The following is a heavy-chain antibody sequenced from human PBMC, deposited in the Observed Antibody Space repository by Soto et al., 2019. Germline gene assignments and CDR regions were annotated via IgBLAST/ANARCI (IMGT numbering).Heavy chain of an antibody. V-gene: IGHV4-61*08. CDR1: GGSISSGDYY. J-gene: IGHJ4*02. CDR2: IYYSGST. Sequence: SETLSLTCTVSGGSISSGDYYWSWIRQPPGKGLEWIGYIYYSGSTNYTPSLKSRVTISVDTSKNQFSLKLSSVTAADTAVYYCARQGARSYYYDSSGYLDYWGQGTLVTVSS. D-gene: IGHD3-22*01. CDR3: ARQGARSYYYDSSGYLDY.